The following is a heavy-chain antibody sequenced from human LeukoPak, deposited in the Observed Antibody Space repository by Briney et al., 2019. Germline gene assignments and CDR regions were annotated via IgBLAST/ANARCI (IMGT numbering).Heavy chain of an antibody. CDR1: GGSVSSSRYY. V-gene: IGHV4-39*01. D-gene: IGHD5-18*01. CDR2: IYYTGST. CDR3: ARGLDSPPIQL. J-gene: IGHJ4*02. Sequence: KTSETLSLTCPVSGGSVSSSRYYWGWIRQPPGKGLEWIGSIYYTGSTYYKPSLKSRVTISVDASKNQISLKLSSVTAADTAVYFCARGLDSPPIQLWAQGTLVTVSS.